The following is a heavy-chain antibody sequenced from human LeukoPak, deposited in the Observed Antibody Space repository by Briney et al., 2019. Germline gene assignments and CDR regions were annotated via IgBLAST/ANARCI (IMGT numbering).Heavy chain of an antibody. CDR3: ARRNDFWSGSFDY. J-gene: IGHJ4*02. CDR2: IYYSGST. Sequence: SETLSLTCTVSGGSISSYYWSWIRQPPGKGLEWIGYIYYSGSTNYNPSLKSRVTISVDTSKNQFSLKLSSVTAADTAVYYCARRNDFWSGSFDYWGQGTLVTVSS. D-gene: IGHD3-3*01. CDR1: GGSISSYY. V-gene: IGHV4-59*08.